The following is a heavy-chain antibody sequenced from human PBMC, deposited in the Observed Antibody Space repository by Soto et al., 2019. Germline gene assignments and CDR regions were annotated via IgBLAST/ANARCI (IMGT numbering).Heavy chain of an antibody. Sequence: PSETKSHTCAVSSGNVGVKSRYWARIHQPPGKGLELIWAIDDSGRPYYSESLKSRAPISVDTARNQFSPKLNSVTAQDTAVYYCATQCRNTRIVVVRRYATDFLLQGSSVTGSS. CDR3: ATQCRNTRIVVVRRYATDF. V-gene: IGHV4-39*01. D-gene: IGHD1-26*01. CDR2: IDDSGRP. CDR1: SGNVGVKSRY. J-gene: IGHJ6*02.